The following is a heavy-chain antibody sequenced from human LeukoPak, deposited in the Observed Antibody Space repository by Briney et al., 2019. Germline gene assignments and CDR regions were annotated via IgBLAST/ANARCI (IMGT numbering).Heavy chain of an antibody. J-gene: IGHJ3*02. CDR2: PNTNTGNP. CDR3: ARTIAVPGSDAFDI. Sequence: ASVKVSCKASGYTLTTYAVNWVRQAPGQGPEWMGWPNTNTGNPTYAQGFTGRFVFSLDTSVSTAYLQINSLKAEDTAVYYCARTIAVPGSDAFDIWGQGTMVTVSS. CDR1: GYTLTTYA. V-gene: IGHV7-4-1*02. D-gene: IGHD6-19*01.